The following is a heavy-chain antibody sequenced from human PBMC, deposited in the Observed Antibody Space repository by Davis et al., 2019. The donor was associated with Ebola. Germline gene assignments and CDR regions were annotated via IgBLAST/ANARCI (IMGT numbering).Heavy chain of an antibody. Sequence: ASVKVSCKAFGYTFTTYGITWVRQAPGQGLEWMGWISTYNGDTNYAQKLQGRVTMTTDTSTSTAYMELRSLRSDDTAVYYCARSVGRGGLTNYFDYWGQGTLVTVSS. D-gene: IGHD3-10*01. CDR1: GYTFTTYG. CDR3: ARSVGRGGLTNYFDY. V-gene: IGHV1-18*04. CDR2: ISTYNGDT. J-gene: IGHJ4*02.